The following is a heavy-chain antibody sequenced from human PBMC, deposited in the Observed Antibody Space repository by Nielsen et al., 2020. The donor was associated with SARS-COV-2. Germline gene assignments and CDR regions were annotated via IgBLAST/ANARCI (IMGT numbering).Heavy chain of an antibody. CDR1: GFTFDDHA. D-gene: IGHD4-17*01. J-gene: IGHJ6*02. V-gene: IGHV3-9*01. Sequence: SCVASGFTFDDHAMHWVRQPPGQGLQWVGGISWNSGSVSYAESVKGRFTTSRDNSKNSLYLQMNSLRTEDTALYYCAKEDGDYGMDVWGQGTTVTVSS. CDR2: ISWNSGSV. CDR3: AKEDGDYGMDV.